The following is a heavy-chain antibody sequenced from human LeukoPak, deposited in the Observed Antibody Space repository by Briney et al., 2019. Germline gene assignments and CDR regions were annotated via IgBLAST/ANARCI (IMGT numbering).Heavy chain of an antibody. V-gene: IGHV4-34*01. D-gene: IGHD5-18*01. Sequence: SETLSLTCAVYGGSFSGYYWSWIRQPPGKGLEWIGEINHSGSTNYDPSLKSRVTISVDTSKNQFSLKLSSVTAADTAVYYCARGKRGYSYANDYWGQGTLVTVSS. CDR3: ARGKRGYSYANDY. CDR2: INHSGST. CDR1: GGSFSGYY. J-gene: IGHJ4*02.